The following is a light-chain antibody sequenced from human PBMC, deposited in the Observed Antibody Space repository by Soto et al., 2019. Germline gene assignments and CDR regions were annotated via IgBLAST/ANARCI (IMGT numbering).Light chain of an antibody. CDR1: QSVNGN. V-gene: IGKV3-15*01. CDR2: GAS. Sequence: EIVMTQSPATLSVFPGERATLSCRASQSVNGNLAWNQQRRGQAPRLLIYGASTRATGIPARFSGSGSGTEFALTISSLQSEDFAIYYCQQYHNWPRTFGQGTKVEIK. CDR3: QQYHNWPRT. J-gene: IGKJ1*01.